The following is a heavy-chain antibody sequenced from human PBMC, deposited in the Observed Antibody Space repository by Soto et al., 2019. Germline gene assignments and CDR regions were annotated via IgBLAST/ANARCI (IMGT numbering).Heavy chain of an antibody. Sequence: EVQLVESGGGLVQPGGSLRLSCVASGFTFSGLWMSWVRQAPGKGLEWVANIKGDGSQTYYLDSVKGRFTISRDNAKNSLFLQMNSLRVDDTAIYYCAGSDIGWGRGTLVTVSS. CDR3: AGSDIG. V-gene: IGHV3-7*01. D-gene: IGHD2-15*01. CDR2: IKGDGSQT. CDR1: GFTFSGLW. J-gene: IGHJ4*02.